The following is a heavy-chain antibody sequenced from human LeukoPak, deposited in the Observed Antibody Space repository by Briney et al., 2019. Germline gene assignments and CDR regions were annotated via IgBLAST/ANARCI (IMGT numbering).Heavy chain of an antibody. CDR2: IYSGSST. CDR1: GLTVSSNY. D-gene: IGHD6-13*01. Sequence: GGSLRLSCAASGLTVSSNYMSWVRQAPGKGLEWVSLIYSGSSTYYADSVKGRFTISRDNSKNTLYLQMNSLRAEDTAVYYCAKEPRSIAAAVGWFDPWGQGTLVTVSS. V-gene: IGHV3-53*01. J-gene: IGHJ5*02. CDR3: AKEPRSIAAAVGWFDP.